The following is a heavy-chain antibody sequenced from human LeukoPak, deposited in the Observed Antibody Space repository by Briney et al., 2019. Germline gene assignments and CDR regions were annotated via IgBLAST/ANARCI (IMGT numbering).Heavy chain of an antibody. CDR2: ISYDGSNK. Sequence: GRSLRLSCAASGFTFSSYAMHWVRQAPGKGLEWVAVISYDGSNKYYADSVKGRFTISRDNSKNTLYLQMNSLRAEDTAVYYCARDRGPGYCSGGSCSFRGIDYWGQGTLVTVSS. J-gene: IGHJ4*02. CDR1: GFTFSSYA. CDR3: ARDRGPGYCSGGSCSFRGIDY. V-gene: IGHV3-30-3*01. D-gene: IGHD2-15*01.